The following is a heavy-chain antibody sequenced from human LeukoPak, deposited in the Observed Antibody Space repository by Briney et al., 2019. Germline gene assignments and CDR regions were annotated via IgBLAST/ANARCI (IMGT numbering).Heavy chain of an antibody. J-gene: IGHJ4*02. D-gene: IGHD3-3*01. V-gene: IGHV3-21*01. CDR2: ISSSSSYI. CDR3: AKVGFLEWNNLDY. Sequence: PGGSLRLSCAASGFTFSSYSMNWVRQAPGKGLEWVSSISSSSSYIYYADSVKGRFTISRDNAKNSLYLQMNSLRAEDTAVYYCAKVGFLEWNNLDYWGQGTLVTVSS. CDR1: GFTFSSYS.